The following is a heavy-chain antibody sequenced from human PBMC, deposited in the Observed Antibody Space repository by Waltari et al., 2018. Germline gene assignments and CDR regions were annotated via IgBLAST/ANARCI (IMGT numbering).Heavy chain of an antibody. D-gene: IGHD1-26*01. CDR2: IIPIFGTA. CDR1: GGTFSSYA. V-gene: IGHV1-69*05. J-gene: IGHJ4*02. CDR3: ARDGGSGSYAS. Sequence: QVQLVQSGAEVKKPGSSVKVSFTASGGTFSSYARGWGRQAPGQGLEWMGGIIPIFGTANYAQKFQGRVTITTDESTSTAYMELSSLRSEDTAVYYCARDGGSGSYASWGQGTLVTVSS.